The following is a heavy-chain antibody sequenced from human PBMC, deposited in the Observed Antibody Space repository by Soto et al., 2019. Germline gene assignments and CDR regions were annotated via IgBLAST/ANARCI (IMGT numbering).Heavy chain of an antibody. J-gene: IGHJ6*02. D-gene: IGHD3-10*01. CDR1: GFTFNDYY. V-gene: IGHV3-11*06. CDR3: ARVPVSMVRGYGMDV. CDR2: ISGSGPYT. Sequence: QVQLVESGGGLVKPGGSLRLSCAASGFTFNDYYMSWVRQAPGKGLEWVSYISGSGPYTKYAVSVKGRFTISRDNAKNSLYLQMSSLRVEDTAVYYCARVPVSMVRGYGMDVWGQGTTVTVSS.